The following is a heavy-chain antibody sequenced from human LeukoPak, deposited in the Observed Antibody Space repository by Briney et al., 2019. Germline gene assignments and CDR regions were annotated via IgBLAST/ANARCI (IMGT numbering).Heavy chain of an antibody. Sequence: QTGGSLRLSCAASGFTFPNYAMTWVRQAPGRGLEWVSTLTGDGSTTYYADSVKGRFTISRDNSRNTVFLQMNSLRVEDTAIYFCAKEPIVAGAYYFDYWGQGTLVTVSS. J-gene: IGHJ4*02. CDR1: GFTFPNYA. V-gene: IGHV3-23*01. CDR2: LTGDGSTT. D-gene: IGHD5-12*01. CDR3: AKEPIVAGAYYFDY.